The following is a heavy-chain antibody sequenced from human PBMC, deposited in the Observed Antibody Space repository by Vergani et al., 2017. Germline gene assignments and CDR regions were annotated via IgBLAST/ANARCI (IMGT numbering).Heavy chain of an antibody. CDR3: ARXPRIAVAGTAYYYGMDV. CDR1: GGTFSSYA. J-gene: IGHJ6*02. D-gene: IGHD6-19*01. V-gene: IGHV1-69*01. Sequence: QVQLVQSGAEVKKPGSSVKVSCKASGGTFSSYAISWVRQAPGQGLEWMGGIIPIFGTANYAQKFQGRVTITADESTSTAYMELSTLRSEDTAVYYCARXPRIAVAGTAYYYGMDVWGQGTTVTVAS. CDR2: IIPIFGTA.